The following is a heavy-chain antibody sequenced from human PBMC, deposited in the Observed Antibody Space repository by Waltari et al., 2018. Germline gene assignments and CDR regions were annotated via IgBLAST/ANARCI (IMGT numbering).Heavy chain of an antibody. V-gene: IGHV3-74*01. Sequence: EVQLEESGGGLVQPGGYLRLSCAASGFTFSSYWMHWVRQAPGKGLVWVSRVNSDGSTISYADSVKGRFTISRDNAKNTLYLQMNSLSAEDTAVYYCASAYYDILDWGQGTLVTVSS. CDR3: ASAYYDILD. CDR1: GFTFSSYW. D-gene: IGHD3-9*01. CDR2: VNSDGSTI. J-gene: IGHJ4*02.